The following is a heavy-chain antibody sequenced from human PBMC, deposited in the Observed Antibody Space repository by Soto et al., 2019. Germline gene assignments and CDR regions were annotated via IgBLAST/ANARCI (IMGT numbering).Heavy chain of an antibody. V-gene: IGHV3-21*04. CDR1: GFTFSSYS. J-gene: IGHJ6*02. Sequence: GGSLRLSCAASGFTFSSYSMNWVRQAPGKGLEWVSSISSSGSTYYADSVKGRFTISRHNSKNTLYLQMNSLRAEDTAVYYCARLTYGYNYYYYGMDVWGQGTTVTVSS. CDR3: ARLTYGYNYYYYGMDV. CDR2: ISSSGST. D-gene: IGHD5-12*01.